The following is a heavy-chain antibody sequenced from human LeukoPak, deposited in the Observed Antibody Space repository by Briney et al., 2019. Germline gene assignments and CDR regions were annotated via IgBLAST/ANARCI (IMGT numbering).Heavy chain of an antibody. J-gene: IGHJ6*03. V-gene: IGHV4-4*07. D-gene: IGHD3-10*01. Sequence: PSETLSLTCTVSGGSISIYYWSWIRQPAGKGLEWIGRMYTSGSTNYNPSLKSRATMSVDTSKHQFSLKQSSVTAADTAVYYCARESAVRGVIQGTGNMDVWXKGTTVTISS. CDR2: MYTSGST. CDR1: GGSISIYY. CDR3: ARESAVRGVIQGTGNMDV.